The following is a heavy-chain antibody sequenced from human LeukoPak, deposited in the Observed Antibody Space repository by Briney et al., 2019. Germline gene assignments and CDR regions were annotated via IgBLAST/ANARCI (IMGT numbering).Heavy chain of an antibody. Sequence: GESLKTSCKGSGYSFTSYWIGWVRQMPGKGLEWMGIIYPGDSGTRCSPSFQGQVTISADKSISTAYLQWSSLKASDTAMYYCARQVGAAAGYFDYWGQGTLVTVSS. V-gene: IGHV5-51*01. J-gene: IGHJ4*02. D-gene: IGHD6-13*01. CDR1: GYSFTSYW. CDR2: IYPGDSGT. CDR3: ARQVGAAAGYFDY.